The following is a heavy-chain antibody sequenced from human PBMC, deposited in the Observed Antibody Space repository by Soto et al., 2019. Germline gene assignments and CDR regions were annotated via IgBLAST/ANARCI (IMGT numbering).Heavy chain of an antibody. V-gene: IGHV4-59*01. D-gene: IGHD6-19*01. CDR1: GGSISGYY. J-gene: IGHJ6*03. Sequence: SETLSLTCTVSGGSISGYYWSWIRQPPGKGLEWIGYIYYSGSTNYNPSLKSRVTISVDTTKNQFSLKLSTVTAADTAVYYCAREVAGICYMDVWGQGTTVTVSS. CDR3: AREVAGICYMDV. CDR2: IYYSGST.